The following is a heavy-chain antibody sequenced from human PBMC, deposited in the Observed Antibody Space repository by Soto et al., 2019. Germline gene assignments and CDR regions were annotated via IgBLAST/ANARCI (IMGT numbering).Heavy chain of an antibody. V-gene: IGHV1-46*01. J-gene: IGHJ4*02. CDR2: INPSAGSS. CDR3: ARVRGYTTTHYLDY. D-gene: IGHD2-2*02. CDR1: GYTFTNYY. Sequence: ASVKVSCKASGYTFTNYYMYWVRQAPGQGLGWMGIINPSAGSSSYAQRFQGRVTMTWDTSTTTVYMELSSLRSEDTAVYYCARVRGYTTTHYLDYWGQGTLVTVSS.